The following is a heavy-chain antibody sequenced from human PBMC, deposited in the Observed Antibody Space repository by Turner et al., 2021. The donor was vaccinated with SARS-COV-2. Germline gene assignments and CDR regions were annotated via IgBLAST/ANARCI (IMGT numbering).Heavy chain of an antibody. CDR1: GFTFSSYG. V-gene: IGHV3-33*01. D-gene: IGHD3-22*01. Sequence: VQLVESGGAVVQRGRSLRISCAASGFTFSSYGMPWVRQAPGKGLEWVAVIWYDGSKKYYADSVKGRFTISRDNSKNTLYLQMNSLRAEDTAVYYCARDSDSSGLLPHFDYWGQGTLVTVSS. CDR3: ARDSDSSGLLPHFDY. J-gene: IGHJ4*02. CDR2: IWYDGSKK.